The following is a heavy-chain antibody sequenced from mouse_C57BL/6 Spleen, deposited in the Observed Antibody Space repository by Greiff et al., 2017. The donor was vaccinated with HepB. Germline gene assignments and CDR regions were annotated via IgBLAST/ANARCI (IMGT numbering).Heavy chain of an antibody. CDR1: GYPFSSSW. D-gene: IGHD1-1*01. Sequence: VQLQQSGPELVKPGASVKISCKASGYPFSSSWMNWVKQRPGKGLEWIGRIYPGDGDTNYNGKFKGKATLTADKSSSTAYMQLSSLTSEDSAVYFCATITTVVATPFAYWGQGTLVTVSA. CDR3: ATITTVVATPFAY. CDR2: IYPGDGDT. V-gene: IGHV1-82*01. J-gene: IGHJ3*01.